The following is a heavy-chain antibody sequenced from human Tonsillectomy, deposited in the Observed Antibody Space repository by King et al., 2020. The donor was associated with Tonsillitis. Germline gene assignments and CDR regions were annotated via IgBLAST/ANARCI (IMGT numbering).Heavy chain of an antibody. V-gene: IGHV3-48*03. J-gene: IGHJ4*02. CDR3: ARDPIVGANFDY. Sequence: VQLVESGGGLVQPGGSLRLSCAASGFTFSSYEMNCVRQAPGKGLEWVSYISLSGRIIYYADPVKGRFTISRDNAKNSLYLQMNSLRAEDTAVYYCARDPIVGANFDYWGQGTLVTVAT. CDR1: GFTFSSYE. D-gene: IGHD1-26*01. CDR2: ISLSGRII.